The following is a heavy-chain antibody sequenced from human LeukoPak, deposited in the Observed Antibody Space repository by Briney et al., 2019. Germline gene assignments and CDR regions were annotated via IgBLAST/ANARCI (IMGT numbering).Heavy chain of an antibody. V-gene: IGHV3-11*01. CDR2: ISSSGSTI. J-gene: IGHJ4*02. CDR1: GFTFSDYY. CDR3: ARAHSPYYYDSSGYSLDY. Sequence: GGSLRLSCAASGFTFSDYYMSWIRQAPGKGLEWVSYISSSGSTIYYADTVKGRFTISRDNAKNSLYLQMNSLRAEDTAVYYCARAHSPYYYDSSGYSLDYWGQGTLVTVSS. D-gene: IGHD3-22*01.